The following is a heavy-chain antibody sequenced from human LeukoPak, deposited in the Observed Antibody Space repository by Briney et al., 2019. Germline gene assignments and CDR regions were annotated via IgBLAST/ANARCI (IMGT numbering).Heavy chain of an antibody. Sequence: GESLKISCKGSGYSFTSYWIGWVRQMPGKGLEWMGIIYPGDSDTRYNPSFQGQVTISADKSISTAYLQWSSLKASDTAMYYCARQIRGYSYGYYFDYWGQGTLVTVSS. V-gene: IGHV5-51*01. D-gene: IGHD5-18*01. CDR3: ARQIRGYSYGYYFDY. CDR1: GYSFTSYW. J-gene: IGHJ4*02. CDR2: IYPGDSDT.